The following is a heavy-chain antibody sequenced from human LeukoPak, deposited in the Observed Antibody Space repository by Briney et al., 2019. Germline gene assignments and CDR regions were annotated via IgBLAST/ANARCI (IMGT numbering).Heavy chain of an antibody. Sequence: GGSLRLSCAASGFTFSSYWMSWVRQAPGKGLEWVANIKQDGSEKYYVDSAKGRFTISRDNAKNSLYLQMNSLRAEDTAVYYCARDRLALQLLLYYHYMDVWGKGTTVTVSS. CDR2: IKQDGSEK. J-gene: IGHJ6*03. D-gene: IGHD5-18*01. V-gene: IGHV3-7*01. CDR1: GFTFSSYW. CDR3: ARDRLALQLLLYYHYMDV.